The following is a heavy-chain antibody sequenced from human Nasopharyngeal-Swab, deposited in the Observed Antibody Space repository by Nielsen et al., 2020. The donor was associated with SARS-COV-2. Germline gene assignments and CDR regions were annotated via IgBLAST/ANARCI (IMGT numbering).Heavy chain of an antibody. CDR2: IYRGGST. Sequence: VRQAPGKGLEWVSVIYRGGSTYYADSVKGRFTISRDNTKKTLYLQMNSLRAEDTAVYYCARDGANSGGYFDYWGQGTLVTVSS. D-gene: IGHD6-19*01. V-gene: IGHV3-53*01. J-gene: IGHJ4*02. CDR3: ARDGANSGGYFDY.